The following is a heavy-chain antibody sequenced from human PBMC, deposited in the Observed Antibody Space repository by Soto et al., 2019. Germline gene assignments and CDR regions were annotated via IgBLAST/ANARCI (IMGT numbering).Heavy chain of an antibody. Sequence: PGGSLRLSCAAAGFTFSSYAMSWVRQAPGKGLEWVSAISGSGGSTYYADSVKGRLTISRDNSKNTLYLQMNSLRAEDTAVYYCAKDHDFWSGYRFDYWGQGTLVTVSS. CDR3: AKDHDFWSGYRFDY. CDR2: ISGSGGST. J-gene: IGHJ4*02. V-gene: IGHV3-23*01. D-gene: IGHD3-3*01. CDR1: GFTFSSYA.